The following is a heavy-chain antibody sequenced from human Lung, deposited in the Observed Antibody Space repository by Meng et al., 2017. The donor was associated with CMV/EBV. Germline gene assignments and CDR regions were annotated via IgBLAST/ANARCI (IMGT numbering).Heavy chain of an antibody. J-gene: IGHJ4*02. V-gene: IGHV1-2*02. D-gene: IGHD3-22*01. CDR1: GYTFSDYY. CDR3: AREDYHDSTSYQGFDY. Sequence: ASXXVSXKVSGYTFSDYYMHWVRQAPGQGLEWMGWINPNSGGTNYAQKFQGRVTMTRDTSISTAYMELSRLRSDDTAVYYCAREDYHDSTSYQGFDYWGQGXLVTVSS. CDR2: INPNSGGT.